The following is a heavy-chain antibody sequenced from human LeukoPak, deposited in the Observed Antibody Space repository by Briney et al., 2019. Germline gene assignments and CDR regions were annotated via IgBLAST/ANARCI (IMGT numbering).Heavy chain of an antibody. CDR1: GFTFGDYA. Sequence: GGSLRLSCTASGFTFGDYAMSWARQAPGKGLEWVGFVRSKAYGATTDYAASVKGRFTISRDDSKSLAYLQMNSLKAEDTGVYYCTRWANDGSGSFIDSWGQGTLVTVSS. CDR2: VRSKAYGATT. CDR3: TRWANDGSGSFIDS. J-gene: IGHJ4*02. D-gene: IGHD3-10*01. V-gene: IGHV3-49*04.